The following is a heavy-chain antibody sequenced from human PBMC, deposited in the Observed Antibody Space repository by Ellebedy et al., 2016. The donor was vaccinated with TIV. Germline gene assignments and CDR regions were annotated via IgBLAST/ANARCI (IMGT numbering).Heavy chain of an antibody. CDR1: GFSVSSND. J-gene: IGHJ4*02. CDR2: IYGGGAS. Sequence: GESLKISXAASGFSVSSNDMSWVRQAPGKGLELVSLIYGGGASYYADSVKGRFTISRDNSKNTLYLQMNSLRAEDTAVYYCAKEMGYGDSIDYWGQGTLVTVSS. CDR3: AKEMGYGDSIDY. V-gene: IGHV3-53*01. D-gene: IGHD4-17*01.